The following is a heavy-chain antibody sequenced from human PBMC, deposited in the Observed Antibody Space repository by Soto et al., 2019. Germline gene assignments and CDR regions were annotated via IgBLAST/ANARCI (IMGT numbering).Heavy chain of an antibody. Sequence: QVQLGQSGTEVKKPGASVKISCKTSGYTFTNYGITWVRQAPGQGREWRGWISPFDCNTKYAQNFQCRVTLTTDTSTITAYMEVRRLRSVDTAVYFCAREVNYYDSSGYPTNGPSLLPYFDYGVQGTLVTVAS. CDR1: GYTFTNYG. CDR2: ISPFDCNT. J-gene: IGHJ4*02. V-gene: IGHV1-18*01. D-gene: IGHD3-22*01. CDR3: AREVNYYDSSGYPTNGPSLLPYFDY.